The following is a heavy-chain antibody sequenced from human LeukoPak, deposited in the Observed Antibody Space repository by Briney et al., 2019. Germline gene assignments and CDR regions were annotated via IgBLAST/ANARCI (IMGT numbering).Heavy chain of an antibody. CDR3: ARDVGITVADSFDP. V-gene: IGHV1-18*01. CDR1: GGTFSSYV. Sequence: ASVKVSCKASGGTFSSYVSSWVRQAPGQGLEWMGWIHIYRGNTNYAQKFQGRVTMTTDTSTSTVYMEVRGLRSDDTAMYYCARDVGITVADSFDPWGQGTLVTVSS. CDR2: IHIYRGNT. D-gene: IGHD6-13*01. J-gene: IGHJ5*02.